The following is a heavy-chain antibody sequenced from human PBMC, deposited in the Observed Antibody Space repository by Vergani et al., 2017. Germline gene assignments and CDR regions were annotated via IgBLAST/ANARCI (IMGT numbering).Heavy chain of an antibody. CDR1: GGSISSSNYY. CDR3: ARDTGGPGIAAATGFDP. Sequence: QLQLQESGPGLVKPSETLSLTCTVSGGSISSSNYYWGWIRQPPGKGLEWIGSIYFSGSTYYNPSLRSRVTISVATSKNQFSLKLNSVTAADTAGYYCARDTGGPGIAAATGFDPWGQGTLVTVSS. D-gene: IGHD6-13*01. V-gene: IGHV4-39*02. CDR2: IYFSGST. J-gene: IGHJ5*02.